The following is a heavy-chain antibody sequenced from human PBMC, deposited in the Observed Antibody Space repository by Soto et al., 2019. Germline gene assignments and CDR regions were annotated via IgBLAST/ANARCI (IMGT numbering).Heavy chain of an antibody. J-gene: IGHJ4*02. Sequence: AASVKVSCKASGYTFTSYDINWVRQATGQGLEWMGWMNPNSGNTGYAQKFQGRVTMTRNTSISTAYIELSSLRSEDTAVYYCARGLFERGAAAVDYWGQGTLVTVS. CDR2: MNPNSGNT. V-gene: IGHV1-8*01. D-gene: IGHD6-13*01. CDR3: ARGLFERGAAAVDY. CDR1: GYTFTSYD.